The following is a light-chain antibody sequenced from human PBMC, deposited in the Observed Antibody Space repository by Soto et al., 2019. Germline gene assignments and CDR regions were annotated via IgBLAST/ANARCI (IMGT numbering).Light chain of an antibody. J-gene: IGLJ1*01. Sequence: QSALTQPRSVSGSPGQSVTISCTGTSSDIGTYNYVSWYQQHPGKAPKLIIYDVSKRPSGVPAHFSGSKSGNTASLTISGLQGEDEADYYCCSYAGAYNHYLFGSGTKLTVL. CDR2: DVS. V-gene: IGLV2-11*01. CDR3: CSYAGAYNHYL. CDR1: SSDIGTYNY.